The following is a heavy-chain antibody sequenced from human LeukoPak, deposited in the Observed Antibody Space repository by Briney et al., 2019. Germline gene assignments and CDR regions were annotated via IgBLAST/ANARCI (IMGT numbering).Heavy chain of an antibody. Sequence: PSETLSLTCTVSGGSINSGGYYWSWIRQHPGTGLEWIGYIYYSGSTYYNPSLKSRVTISVDTSKNQFSLKLSSVTAADTAVYYCASRGGTRNFDYWGQGTLVTVSS. J-gene: IGHJ4*02. D-gene: IGHD1-14*01. V-gene: IGHV4-31*03. CDR3: ASRGGTRNFDY. CDR2: IYYSGST. CDR1: GGSINSGGYY.